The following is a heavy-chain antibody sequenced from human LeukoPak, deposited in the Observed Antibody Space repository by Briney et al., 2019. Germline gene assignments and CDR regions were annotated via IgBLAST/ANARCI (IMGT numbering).Heavy chain of an antibody. J-gene: IGHJ3*02. D-gene: IGHD2-8*01. CDR1: GYSISGGYY. Sequence: SETLSLTCTVSGYSISGGYYWGWIRQPPGKGLEWIGSIYHSGSTYDNPSLKSRVTMSVDTSKNQYSLKLSSVTAADTAIYYCAKDSFSHNGIYDAFDIWGQGTLVTVSS. V-gene: IGHV4-38-2*02. CDR2: IYHSGST. CDR3: AKDSFSHNGIYDAFDI.